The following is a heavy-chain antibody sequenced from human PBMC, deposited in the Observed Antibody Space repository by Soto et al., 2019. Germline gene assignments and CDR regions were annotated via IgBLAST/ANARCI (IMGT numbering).Heavy chain of an antibody. J-gene: IGHJ6*02. CDR1: GFTLDDYT. D-gene: IGHD2-2*01. V-gene: IGHV3-9*01. CDR2: VGWNGGDI. CDR3: AKDRAVVVPVSTSYFHYYGLDV. Sequence: VQLVESGGGLVQPGGSLRLSCAASGFTLDDYTMHWVRQAPGKGLEWVSGVGWNGGDIVYADSVKGRFTVSRDNTKNSLYLEVNSLRAEDTAIYYCAKDRAVVVPVSTSYFHYYGLDVWCQGTTVTVS.